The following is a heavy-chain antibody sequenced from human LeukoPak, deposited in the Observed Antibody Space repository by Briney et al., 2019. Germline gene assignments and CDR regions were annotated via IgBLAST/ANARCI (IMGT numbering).Heavy chain of an antibody. J-gene: IGHJ2*01. Sequence: SQTLNLTCTVSGGSFSSGSINWIWIPPAPGQGLERIRRIYTSGSTNSNPSLKSRATIAVDTSKKQFALKLSSVTAADTAVYYCAGATPHYWSRELWARGTLVTVLS. D-gene: IGHD5-24*01. CDR3: AGATPHYWSREL. CDR2: IYTSGST. V-gene: IGHV4-61*02. CDR1: GGSFSSGSIN.